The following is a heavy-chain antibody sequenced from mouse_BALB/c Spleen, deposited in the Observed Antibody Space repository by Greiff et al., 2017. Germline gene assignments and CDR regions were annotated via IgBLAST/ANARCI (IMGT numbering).Heavy chain of an antibody. D-gene: IGHD3-1*01. J-gene: IGHJ3*01. V-gene: IGHV5-4*02. CDR1: GFTFSDYY. CDR3: ARDRGRRGPWFAY. CDR2: ISDGGSYT. Sequence: VQLKESGGGLVKPGGSLKLSCAASGFTFSDYYMYWVRQTPEKRLEWVATISDGGSYTYYPDSVKGRFTISRDNAKNNLYLQMSSLKSEDTAMYYCARDRGRRGPWFAYWGQGTLVTVSA.